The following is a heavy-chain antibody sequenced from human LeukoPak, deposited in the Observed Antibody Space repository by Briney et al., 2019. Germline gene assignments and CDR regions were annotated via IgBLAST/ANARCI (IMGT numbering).Heavy chain of an antibody. Sequence: SVKVSCKASGGTFSSYAISWVRQAPGQGLEWMGRIIPILGIANYAQKSQGRVTITADKSTSTAYMELSSLRSEDTAVYYCARGQRTTYGDYSSWGQGTLVTVSS. CDR3: ARGQRTTYGDYSS. CDR2: IIPILGIA. V-gene: IGHV1-69*04. J-gene: IGHJ5*02. D-gene: IGHD4-17*01. CDR1: GGTFSSYA.